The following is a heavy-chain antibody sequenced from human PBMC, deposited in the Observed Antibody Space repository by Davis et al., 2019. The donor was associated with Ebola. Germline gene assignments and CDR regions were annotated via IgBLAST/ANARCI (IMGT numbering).Heavy chain of an antibody. CDR1: GGSISSYY. Sequence: SETLSLTCTVSGGSISSYYWSWIRQPPGKGLEYIGHIYHTGYTNYIPSLKSRVTISLDTSNNQFSLNLRSVTAADTAVYYCARMPTVTADHWYFDLWGRGTLVAVSS. V-gene: IGHV4-59*01. D-gene: IGHD4-17*01. CDR2: IYHTGYT. CDR3: ARMPTVTADHWYFDL. J-gene: IGHJ2*01.